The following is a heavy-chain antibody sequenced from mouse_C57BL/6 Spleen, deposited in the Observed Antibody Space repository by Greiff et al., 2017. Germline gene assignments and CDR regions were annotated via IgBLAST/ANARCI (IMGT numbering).Heavy chain of an antibody. V-gene: IGHV1-64*01. CDR3: ARPLYDYDAAWFAY. Sequence: QVQLQQPGAELVKPGASVKLSCKASGYTFTSYWMNWVKQRPGQGLEWIGMIHPNSGSTNYNEKFKSKATLTVDKSSSTAYMQLSSLTSEDSAVYYCARPLYDYDAAWFAYWGQGTLVTVSA. CDR1: GYTFTSYW. J-gene: IGHJ3*01. D-gene: IGHD2-4*01. CDR2: IHPNSGST.